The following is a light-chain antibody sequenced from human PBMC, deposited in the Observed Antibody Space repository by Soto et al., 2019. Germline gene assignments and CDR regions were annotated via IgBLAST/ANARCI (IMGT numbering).Light chain of an antibody. CDR3: CSYGGGNNFYV. Sequence: QSALTQPPSASGSPGQSVTISCTGTSSDIGTYDYVSWYQHLPDKAPKLIIYEVSKRPSGVPDRFSGSKSGNTASLTVSGLQAEDEGDYYCCSYGGGNNFYVFGTGTKLTV. CDR2: EVS. J-gene: IGLJ1*01. CDR1: SSDIGTYDY. V-gene: IGLV2-8*01.